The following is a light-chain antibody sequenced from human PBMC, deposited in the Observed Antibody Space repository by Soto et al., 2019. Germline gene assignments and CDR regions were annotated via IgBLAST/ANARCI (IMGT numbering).Light chain of an antibody. CDR1: QSVSSSY. J-gene: IGKJ1*01. CDR2: GAS. Sequence: EIVLTQSPGTLSLSPGERATLSCRASQSVSSSYLAWYQQKPGQAPRLLIYGASSRATGIPDRFSGSGSGTDFTLTISRLEPEDFAVYYCQRYGRSPLTFGQGTKVDIK. CDR3: QRYGRSPLT. V-gene: IGKV3-20*01.